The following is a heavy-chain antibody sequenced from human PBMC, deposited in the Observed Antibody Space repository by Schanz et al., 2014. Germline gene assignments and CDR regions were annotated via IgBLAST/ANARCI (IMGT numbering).Heavy chain of an antibody. CDR1: GYTFSDYG. CDR3: ARDYYDSSGYYYCDY. D-gene: IGHD3-22*01. Sequence: QVQLVQSGAEVKKPGASVKVSCKTSGYTFSDYGITWVRQAPGQGLEWMGRIIPILGIATYAQKFQGRLTITADKSTSTAYMELSSLRSEDTAMYYCARDYYDSSGYYYCDYWGQGTLVTVSS. V-gene: IGHV1-69*04. J-gene: IGHJ4*02. CDR2: IIPILGIA.